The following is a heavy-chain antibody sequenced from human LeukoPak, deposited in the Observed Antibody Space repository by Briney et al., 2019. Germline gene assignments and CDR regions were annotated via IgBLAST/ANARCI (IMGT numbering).Heavy chain of an antibody. CDR2: ISPIFGTP. CDR3: ARGPIQYCSGDSCYSPFDY. J-gene: IGHJ4*02. Sequence: SVKVSCKASGGTFSNYAVTWVRQAPGQGLEWMGRISPIFGTPNYAQKFQGRVTITTDESTSTAYMELSSLRSEDTAVYYCARGPIQYCSGDSCYSPFDYWGQGTLVTVSS. D-gene: IGHD2-15*01. V-gene: IGHV1-69*05. CDR1: GGTFSNYA.